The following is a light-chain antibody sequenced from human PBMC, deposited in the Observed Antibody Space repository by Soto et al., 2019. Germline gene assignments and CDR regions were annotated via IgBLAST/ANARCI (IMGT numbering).Light chain of an antibody. CDR1: HSLLHSNGYDY. J-gene: IGKJ4*01. CDR2: WGS. Sequence: DIVMTQSPFSLPVIPGEPASISCRSTHSLLHSNGYDYLEWYGQKPVQSPHLLIYWGSNRAYGVPDKFSGSGSCPDFTLEISRLEAADVGVYYCMQGLQTPLTVGEGTKVEIK. V-gene: IGKV2-28*01. CDR3: MQGLQTPLT.